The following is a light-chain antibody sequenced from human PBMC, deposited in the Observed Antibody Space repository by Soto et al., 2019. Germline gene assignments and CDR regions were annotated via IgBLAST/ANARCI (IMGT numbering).Light chain of an antibody. J-gene: IGLJ1*01. CDR3: ATWDGGLTPQGV. CDR2: DNN. Sequence: QSVLSQPPSVSAAPGQRVTISCSGSTSNIGKYYVSWYQQVPGTAPRLLIYDNNQRPPGIPDRFSGSKSGTSATLAITGLQTGDEADYYCATWDGGLTPQGVFGTGTKLTVL. V-gene: IGLV1-51*01. CDR1: TSNIGKYY.